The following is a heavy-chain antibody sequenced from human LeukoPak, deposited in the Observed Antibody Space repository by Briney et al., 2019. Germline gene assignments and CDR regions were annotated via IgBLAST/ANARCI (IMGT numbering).Heavy chain of an antibody. Sequence: PSETLSLTCTVSGGSISSSSYYWGWIRQPPGKGLEWIGSMYYSGSTYYNPSLESRVTISVDTSKNQFSLKLSSVTAADTALYYCATSTHGSGSYYSLYYFDYWGQGTLVTVSS. V-gene: IGHV4-39*01. D-gene: IGHD3-10*01. CDR3: ATSTHGSGSYYSLYYFDY. J-gene: IGHJ4*02. CDR1: GGSISSSSYY. CDR2: MYYSGST.